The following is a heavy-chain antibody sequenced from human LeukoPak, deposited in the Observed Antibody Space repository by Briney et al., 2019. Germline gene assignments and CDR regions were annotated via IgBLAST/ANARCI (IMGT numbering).Heavy chain of an antibody. CDR1: GFTFSTYS. J-gene: IGHJ5*02. CDR3: ARAAQPGFDP. CDR2: ISSDSGTI. V-gene: IGHV3-48*01. D-gene: IGHD1-14*01. Sequence: GGSLRLSCAASGFTFSTYSMNWVRQAPGKGLEWVSYISSDSGTIYYADSVKGRFTISRDNAKKSLYLQMNSLRAEDTAVYYCARAAQPGFDPWGQGTLSPSPQ.